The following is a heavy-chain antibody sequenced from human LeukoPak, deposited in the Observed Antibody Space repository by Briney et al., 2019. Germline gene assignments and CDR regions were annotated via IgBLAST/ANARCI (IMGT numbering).Heavy chain of an antibody. Sequence: GGSLRLSCAASGFTFSSYWMSWVRQAPGKGLEWVSAISGSGGSTYYADSVKGRFTISRDNSKNTLYLQMNSLRAEDTAVYYCAKDKGGSENYYYGSGSYDYWGQGTLVTVSS. CDR1: GFTFSSYW. CDR2: ISGSGGST. J-gene: IGHJ4*02. D-gene: IGHD3-10*01. CDR3: AKDKGGSENYYYGSGSYDY. V-gene: IGHV3-23*01.